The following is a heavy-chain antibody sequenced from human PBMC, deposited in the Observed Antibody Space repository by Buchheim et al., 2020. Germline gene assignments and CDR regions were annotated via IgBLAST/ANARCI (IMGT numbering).Heavy chain of an antibody. CDR2: ISGSGDST. J-gene: IGHJ3*02. V-gene: IGHV3-23*01. Sequence: EMKLLESGGRLLQPGVSLRLSCAASGFTFSSYAMTWVRQAPGKGLEWVSSISGSGDSTYYADSVKGRFTISRDNSTNTLYLQMDSLRAEDTAVYYCAKDRRYSSGWQAFGIWGQGT. CDR1: GFTFSSYA. CDR3: AKDRRYSSGWQAFGI. D-gene: IGHD6-19*01.